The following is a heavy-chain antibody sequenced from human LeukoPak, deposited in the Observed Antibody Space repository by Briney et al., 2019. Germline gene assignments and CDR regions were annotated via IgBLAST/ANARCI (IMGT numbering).Heavy chain of an antibody. CDR1: DGSFNGSFSGYF. CDR2: INHRVST. J-gene: IGHJ4*02. CDR3: AVEGGQQLVRAHY. D-gene: IGHD6-13*01. Sequence: SETLSLTCAVYDGSFNGSFSGYFWRWIRQPPGKGLEWIGEINHRVSTNYNPSLKSRVTISLDTSKKQFSLTLISVTAADTAVYYCAVEGGQQLVRAHYWGQGTLVTVSS. V-gene: IGHV4-34*01.